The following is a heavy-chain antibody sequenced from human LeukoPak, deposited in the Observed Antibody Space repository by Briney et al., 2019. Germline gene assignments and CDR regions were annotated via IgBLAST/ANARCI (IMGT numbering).Heavy chain of an antibody. V-gene: IGHV3-33*01. CDR1: GFTFSNYG. CDR3: AREGGIAAAGAVDY. Sequence: GGSLRLSCAASGFTFSNYGMHWVRQAPGKGLEWVAVIWYDGSNKYYADSVKGRFTISRDNSKNTLYLQMNSLRAEDTAVYYCAREGGIAAAGAVDYWGQGTLVTVSS. D-gene: IGHD6-13*01. J-gene: IGHJ4*02. CDR2: IWYDGSNK.